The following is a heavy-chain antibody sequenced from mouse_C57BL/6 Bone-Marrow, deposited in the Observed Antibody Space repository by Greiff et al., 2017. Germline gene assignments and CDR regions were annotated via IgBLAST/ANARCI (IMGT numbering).Heavy chain of an antibody. V-gene: IGHV1-54*01. Sequence: VQLQQSGAELVRPGTSVKVSCKASGYAFTNYLIEWVKQRPGQGLEWIGVINPGSGGTNYNEKFKGKATLTADKSSSTAYMQLSSLTSEDSAVYFCARDEAWFAYWGQGTLVTVSA. J-gene: IGHJ3*01. CDR3: ARDEAWFAY. CDR2: INPGSGGT. CDR1: GYAFTNYL.